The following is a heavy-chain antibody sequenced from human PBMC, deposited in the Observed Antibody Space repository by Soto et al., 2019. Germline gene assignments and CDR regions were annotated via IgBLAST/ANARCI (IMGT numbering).Heavy chain of an antibody. J-gene: IGHJ4*02. CDR3: ARSHGHYFGELLT. D-gene: IGHD3-10*01. CDR1: GGSISSGGYY. V-gene: IGHV4-31*03. Sequence: PSETLSLTCTVSGGSISSGGYYWSWIRQHPGKGLEWIGYIYYSGSTYYNPSLKSRVTISVDTSKNQFSLKLSSVTAADTAVYYCARSHGHYFGELLTWGQGTLVTVSS. CDR2: IYYSGST.